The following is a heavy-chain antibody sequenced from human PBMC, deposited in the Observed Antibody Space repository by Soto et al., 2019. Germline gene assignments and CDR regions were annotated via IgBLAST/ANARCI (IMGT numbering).Heavy chain of an antibody. Sequence: QVQLQESGPGLVKPSETLSLTCTVSGGSVSSGVYYWSWIRQPPGKGLELLGYIYYGGSTHNNPPLKSRVTISVDTYKNHFSLKLRSVTAADTAVYYCARVAIVGLQIIGGDAFDIWCQGTMVTVSS. J-gene: IGHJ3*02. D-gene: IGHD3-16*01. CDR3: ARVAIVGLQIIGGDAFDI. CDR1: GGSVSSGVYY. CDR2: IYYGGST. V-gene: IGHV4-61*03.